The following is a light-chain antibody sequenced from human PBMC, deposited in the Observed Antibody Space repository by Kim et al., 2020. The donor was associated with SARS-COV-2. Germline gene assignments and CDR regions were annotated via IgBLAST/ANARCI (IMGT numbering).Light chain of an antibody. J-gene: IGKJ1*01. CDR1: QGISNY. V-gene: IGKV1-27*01. CDR2: AAS. Sequence: DIQMTQSPSSLSASVGDRVTITRRASQGISNYLAWYQLKPGKVPKLLIYAASTLQSGVPSRFSGSGSGTDFTLTISSLQPEDVATYYCQKYNSAPRTFGQGTKVDIK. CDR3: QKYNSAPRT.